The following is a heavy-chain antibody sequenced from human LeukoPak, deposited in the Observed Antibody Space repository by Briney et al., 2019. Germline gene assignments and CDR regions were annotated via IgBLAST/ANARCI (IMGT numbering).Heavy chain of an antibody. CDR3: ATNRYSGSYFV. V-gene: IGHV4-39*07. CDR1: GGSISTSSYY. Sequence: PSETLSLTCTVSGGSISTSSYYWGWVRQPPGKGLEWIGNIFYSGSTYYSPSLKSRVTISLDTSRNQFSLKLSSVTAADTAVYYCATNRYSGSYFVWGQGTLVTVSS. D-gene: IGHD1-26*01. CDR2: IFYSGST. J-gene: IGHJ4*02.